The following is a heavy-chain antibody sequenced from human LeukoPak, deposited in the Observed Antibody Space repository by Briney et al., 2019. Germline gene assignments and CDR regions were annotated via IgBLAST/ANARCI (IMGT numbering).Heavy chain of an antibody. CDR2: IIPIFGIA. D-gene: IGHD5-18*01. CDR1: GGTFSSYA. Sequence: SVKVSCKASGGTFSSYAISWVRQAPGQGPEWMGRIIPIFGIANYAQKFQGRVTITADKSTSTAYMELSSLRSEDTAVYCCARESDTAMVTFDYWGQGTLVTVSS. J-gene: IGHJ4*02. V-gene: IGHV1-69*04. CDR3: ARESDTAMVTFDY.